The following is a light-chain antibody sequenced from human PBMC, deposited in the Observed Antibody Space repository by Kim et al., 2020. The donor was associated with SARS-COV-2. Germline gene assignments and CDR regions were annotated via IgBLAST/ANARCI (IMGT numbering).Light chain of an antibody. J-gene: IGKJ1*01. CDR2: GAS. Sequence: LSPGERAPPSCRASQSVSSSYLAWYQQNPGQAPRLLIYGASSRATGIPDRFSGSGSGTDFTLTISRLEPEDFAVYSCQQYGSSWTFGQGTKVDIK. CDR3: QQYGSSWT. CDR1: QSVSSSY. V-gene: IGKV3-20*01.